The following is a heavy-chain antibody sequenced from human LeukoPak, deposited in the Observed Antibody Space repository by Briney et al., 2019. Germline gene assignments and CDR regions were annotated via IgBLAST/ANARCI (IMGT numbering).Heavy chain of an antibody. CDR2: IIPIFGTA. J-gene: IGHJ4*02. Sequence: SVKVSCKASGGTFSSYAISWVRQAPGQGVEGMGGIIPIFGTANFAQNFPGTFPFSPAESPSTSYMELSSLRSEDTAVYYCARVASYYDSSGYYYSVSDYWGQGTLVTVSS. CDR1: GGTFSSYA. D-gene: IGHD3-22*01. V-gene: IGHV1-69*13. CDR3: ARVASYYDSSGYYYSVSDY.